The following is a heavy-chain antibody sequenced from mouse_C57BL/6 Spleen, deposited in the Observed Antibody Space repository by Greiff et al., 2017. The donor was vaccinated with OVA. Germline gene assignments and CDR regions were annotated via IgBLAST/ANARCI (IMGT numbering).Heavy chain of an antibody. CDR2: IDPETGGT. V-gene: IGHV1-15*01. J-gene: IGHJ1*03. D-gene: IGHD2-3*01. Sequence: VKVVESGAELVRPGASVTLSCKASGYTFTDYEMHWVKQTPVHGLEWIGAIDPETGGTAYNQKFKGKAILTADKSSSTAYMELRSLTSEDSAVYYCTRSDGYYWYFDVWGTGTTVTVSS. CDR1: GYTFTDYE. CDR3: TRSDGYYWYFDV.